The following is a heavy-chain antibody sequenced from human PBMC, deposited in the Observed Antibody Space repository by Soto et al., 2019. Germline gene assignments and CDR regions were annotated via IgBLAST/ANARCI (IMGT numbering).Heavy chain of an antibody. D-gene: IGHD3-9*01. CDR3: ASPSQYYDILTGGAFDI. V-gene: IGHV1-18*04. J-gene: IGHJ3*02. CDR1: GYTFTSYG. CDR2: ISAYNGNT. Sequence: QVQLVQSGAEVKKPGASVKVSCKASGYTFTSYGSSWGRQAPGQGLEWMGWISAYNGNTNYAQKLQGRVTMTTDTSTSTAYMELRSLRSDDTAVYYCASPSQYYDILTGGAFDIWGQGTMVTVSS.